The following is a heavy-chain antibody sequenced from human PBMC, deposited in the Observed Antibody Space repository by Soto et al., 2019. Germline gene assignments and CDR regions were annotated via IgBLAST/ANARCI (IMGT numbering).Heavy chain of an antibody. J-gene: IGHJ4*02. CDR3: ARGQRYCSGGSCYGSSFDY. D-gene: IGHD2-15*01. Sequence: SETLSLTCAVYGGSFSGYYWSWIRQPPGKGLEWIGEINHSGSTNYNPSLKSRVTISVDTSKNQFSLKLSSVTAADTAVYYCARGQRYCSGGSCYGSSFDYWGQGTLVTVSS. CDR1: GGSFSGYY. V-gene: IGHV4-34*01. CDR2: INHSGST.